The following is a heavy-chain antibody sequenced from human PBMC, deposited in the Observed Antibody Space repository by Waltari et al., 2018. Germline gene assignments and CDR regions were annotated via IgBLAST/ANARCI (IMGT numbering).Heavy chain of an antibody. J-gene: IGHJ4*02. D-gene: IGHD1-1*01. CDR1: GGSIRRYY. CDR3: ATSSAPYNSLGS. Sequence: QVQLQESGPGLVKPSETLSLTCTVSGGSIRRYYWNWIRQPPGKGLEWIGYMYYGESTNYNPSLKSRVTMLGDTSKNQVSLKLTSVTAADTAVYDCATSSAPYNSLGSWGQGTLVTVSS. V-gene: IGHV4-59*01. CDR2: MYYGEST.